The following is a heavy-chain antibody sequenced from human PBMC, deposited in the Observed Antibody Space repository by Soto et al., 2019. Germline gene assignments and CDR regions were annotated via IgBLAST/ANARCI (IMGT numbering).Heavy chain of an antibody. J-gene: IGHJ4*02. Sequence: QVQLVQSGTEVKKPGASVKVSCMASGYTFTHHGISWVRQAPGQGPEWMGWISCYNGDTKYAQNVQGRVTLTTDTSATTAYMELRSLRSDDTAVYYCARDPSNTSGRYQFFDFWGKGTLVAVSS. CDR3: ARDPSNTSGRYQFFDF. D-gene: IGHD2-15*01. V-gene: IGHV1-18*01. CDR1: GYTFTHHG. CDR2: ISCYNGDT.